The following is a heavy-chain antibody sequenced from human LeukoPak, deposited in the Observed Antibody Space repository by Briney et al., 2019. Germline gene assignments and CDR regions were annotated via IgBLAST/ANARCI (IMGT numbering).Heavy chain of an antibody. J-gene: IGHJ5*02. CDR3: ARDWLGDSYGYWFGP. CDR1: EYTFTSNY. V-gene: IGHV1-46*01. D-gene: IGHD5-18*01. Sequence: ASVKVSCKASEYTFTSNYMHWVRQAPGQGLEWMGIINPIGGSTTYAQKFQGRVSMTRDMSTSTFYMELTSLRSEDTAVYYCARDWLGDSYGYWFGPWGQGTLIIVSS. CDR2: INPIGGST.